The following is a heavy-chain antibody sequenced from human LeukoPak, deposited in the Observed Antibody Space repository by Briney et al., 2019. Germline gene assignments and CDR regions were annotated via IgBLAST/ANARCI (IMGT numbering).Heavy chain of an antibody. V-gene: IGHV4-59*08. D-gene: IGHD3-10*01. Sequence: SETLSLTCTVSGDSIRNYNWNWIRQPPGKGLEWIGLINYSGSANYNPSLTSRVTVSVDTSKNQFSLKLSSVTAADTAVFYCARQRLLWFGDPTPDFFDYWGQGTLVTVSS. CDR2: INYSGSA. J-gene: IGHJ4*02. CDR1: GDSIRNYN. CDR3: ARQRLLWFGDPTPDFFDY.